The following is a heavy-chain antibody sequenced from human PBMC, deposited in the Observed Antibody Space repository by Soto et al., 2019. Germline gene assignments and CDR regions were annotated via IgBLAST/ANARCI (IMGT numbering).Heavy chain of an antibody. J-gene: IGHJ2*01. Sequence: EVQLLDSGGGLVQPGGSLRLSCAASGFTFSSFAMSWVRQAPGKGLEWVSSLSTGGATTYYADSVKGRFTISRDTSNNTLFLQMSGLRADDTAVYYCARDGKWFNLGSWYFDLWGRGTLVTVSS. CDR1: GFTFSSFA. CDR3: ARDGKWFNLGSWYFDL. CDR2: LSTGGATT. V-gene: IGHV3-23*01. D-gene: IGHD3-22*01.